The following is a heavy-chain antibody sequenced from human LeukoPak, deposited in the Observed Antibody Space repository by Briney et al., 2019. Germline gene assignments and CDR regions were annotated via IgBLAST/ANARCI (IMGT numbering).Heavy chain of an antibody. CDR2: INHSGTT. CDR1: GFTFIDYS. V-gene: IGHV4-34*01. CDR3: ARDKQQLVRRNWYFDL. J-gene: IGHJ2*01. Sequence: GSLRLSCAASGFTFIDYSMSWIRQPPGKGLEWIGEINHSGTTDYNPSLKSRVTISVDTSKNQFSLKLSSVTAADTAVYYCARDKQQLVRRNWYFDLWGRGTLVTVSS. D-gene: IGHD6-13*01.